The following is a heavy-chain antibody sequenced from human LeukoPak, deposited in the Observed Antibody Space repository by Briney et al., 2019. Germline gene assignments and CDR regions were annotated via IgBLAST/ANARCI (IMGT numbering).Heavy chain of an antibody. D-gene: IGHD3-10*01. CDR2: ISFSGGIT. Sequence: PGGSLRLSCAASGFTFSKNAISWVRQAPGKGLEWVSGISFSGGITYYADSVKGRFAISRDNSKNTLYLQMNSLRAEDTAVYYCAKDYQGSGSSIDYWGQGTLVTVSS. J-gene: IGHJ4*02. V-gene: IGHV3-23*01. CDR1: GFTFSKNA. CDR3: AKDYQGSGSSIDY.